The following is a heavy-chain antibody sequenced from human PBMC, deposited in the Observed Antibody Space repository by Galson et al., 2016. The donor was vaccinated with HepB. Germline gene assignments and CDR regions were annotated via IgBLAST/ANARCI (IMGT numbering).Heavy chain of an antibody. Sequence: KGLEWVSVISGSGGTTHYADSVKGRFTISRDNSKNTLYVRMNSLTAEDTAIYYCAKVFLVGTADAYDIWGQGTMVIVSS. J-gene: IGHJ3*02. D-gene: IGHD5-12*01. CDR2: ISGSGGTT. CDR3: AKVFLVGTADAYDI. V-gene: IGHV3-23*01.